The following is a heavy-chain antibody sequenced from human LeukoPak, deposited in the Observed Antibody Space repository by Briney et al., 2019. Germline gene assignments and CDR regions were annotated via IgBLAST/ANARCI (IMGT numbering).Heavy chain of an antibody. CDR1: GGSISGYD. CDR3: VRSRQLATLYS. D-gene: IGHD6-6*01. Sequence: SWETLSLPFTVSGGSISGYDGNWVRQSPGKGLEWIGYVHYNGDTIYNPSLRCRVTISADPSKHQSSLNLRSVTAPHTALYYCVRSRQLATLYSCG. V-gene: IGHV4-59*08. CDR2: VHYNGDT. J-gene: IGHJ5*01.